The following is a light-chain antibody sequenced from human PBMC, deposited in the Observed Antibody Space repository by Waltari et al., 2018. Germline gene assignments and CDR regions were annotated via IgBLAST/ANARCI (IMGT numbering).Light chain of an antibody. Sequence: IQLTQSPSSLSASVGDRVTITCRASQGVSTYLAWYQHKPGRAPKLLISAASTLQSGVPSRFSASGSGTDFTLTINSLQPQDFATYYCQQCNNYPSTFGQGTRLEIQ. J-gene: IGKJ5*01. CDR1: QGVSTY. V-gene: IGKV1-9*01. CDR2: AAS. CDR3: QQCNNYPST.